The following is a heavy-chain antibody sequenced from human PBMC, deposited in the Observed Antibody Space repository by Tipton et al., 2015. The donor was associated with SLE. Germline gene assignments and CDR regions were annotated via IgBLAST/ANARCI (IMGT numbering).Heavy chain of an antibody. CDR1: GDSITSDIYY. J-gene: IGHJ6*02. CDR3: ARVVTVGAAHYYDIDV. D-gene: IGHD2-21*02. CDR2: VYDSGTT. V-gene: IGHV4-39*07. Sequence: TLSLTCFVSGDSITSDIYYWGWIRQPPGKGPEWIGSVYDSGTTHYNPSLKSRVTMSVDTSKTQFSLKLGSLTAADTAVYYCARVVTVGAAHYYDIDVWGQGTRVTVSS.